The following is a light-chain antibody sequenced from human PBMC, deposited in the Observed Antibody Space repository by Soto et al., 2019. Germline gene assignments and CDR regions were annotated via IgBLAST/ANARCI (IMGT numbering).Light chain of an antibody. CDR2: DAS. CDR3: QQRSNWPT. J-gene: IGKJ5*01. V-gene: IGKV3-11*01. Sequence: EIVMTQSPATLSVSPGERATLSCRASQSVSTYLAWYQQKPGQAPRLLIYDASNRATGIPARFSGSGSGTDFTLIISSLEPEDFAVYYCQQRSNWPTFGQGTRLEIK. CDR1: QSVSTY.